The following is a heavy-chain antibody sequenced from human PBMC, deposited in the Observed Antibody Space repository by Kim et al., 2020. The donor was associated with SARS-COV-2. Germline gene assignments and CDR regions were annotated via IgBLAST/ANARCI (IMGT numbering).Heavy chain of an antibody. CDR3: ARDKQDYDILTGYYYGMDV. V-gene: IGHV4-59*01. CDR2: IYYSGST. CDR1: GGSISSYY. Sequence: SETLSLTCTVSGGSISSYYWSWIRQPPGKGLEWIGYIYYSGSTNYNPSLKSRVTISVDTSKNQFSLKLSSVTAADTAVYYCARDKQDYDILTGYYYGMDVWGPGTTVTVSS. J-gene: IGHJ6*02. D-gene: IGHD3-9*01.